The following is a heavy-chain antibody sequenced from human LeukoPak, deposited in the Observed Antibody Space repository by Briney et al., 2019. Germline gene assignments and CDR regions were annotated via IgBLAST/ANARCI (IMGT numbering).Heavy chain of an antibody. J-gene: IGHJ6*03. CDR3: ARGRLQYHYYYYYMDV. V-gene: IGHV1-8*01. D-gene: IGHD4-11*01. CDR1: GYTFTSYD. Sequence: ASVKVSCKASGYTFTSYDINWVRQATGQGLQWMGWINPNSGNTGYAQKFQGRVTMTRNTSISTAYMELSSLRSEDTAVYYCARGRLQYHYYYYYMDVWGKGTTVTVSS. CDR2: INPNSGNT.